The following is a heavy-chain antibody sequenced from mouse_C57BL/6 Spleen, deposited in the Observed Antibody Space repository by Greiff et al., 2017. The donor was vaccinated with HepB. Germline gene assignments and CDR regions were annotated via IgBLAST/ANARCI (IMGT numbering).Heavy chain of an antibody. CDR3: ATYGSSSAYAMDY. J-gene: IGHJ4*01. D-gene: IGHD1-1*01. CDR1: GFSLTSYG. Sequence: QVQLQQSGPGLVQPSQSLSITCTVSGFSLTSYGVHWVRQSPGKGLEWLGVIWRGGSTDYNAAFMSRLSITKDNSKSQVFFKMNSLQADDTAIYYCATYGSSSAYAMDYWGQGTSVTVSS. CDR2: IWRGGST. V-gene: IGHV2-5*01.